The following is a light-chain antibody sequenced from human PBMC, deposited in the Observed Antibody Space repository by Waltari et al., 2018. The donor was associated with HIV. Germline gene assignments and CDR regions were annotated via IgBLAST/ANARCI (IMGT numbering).Light chain of an antibody. J-gene: IGLJ3*02. V-gene: IGLV1-44*01. Sequence: QSVLTQPPSASGTPGQRVTIPCSGSSSNLGSNTVTWYQQVPGTAPKLLIYSNNQRPSGVPDRFSGSKSGTSASLAISGLQSEDEVDYFCASWDDRLSGWVFGGGTKLTVL. CDR1: SSNLGSNT. CDR2: SNN. CDR3: ASWDDRLSGWV.